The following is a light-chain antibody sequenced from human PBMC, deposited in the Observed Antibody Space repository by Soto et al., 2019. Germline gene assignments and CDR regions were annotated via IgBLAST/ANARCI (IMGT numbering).Light chain of an antibody. J-gene: IGKJ1*01. CDR3: QKYNSAPPT. Sequence: DIQMTQSPSSLSASVGDRVTITCRASQGISNHLAWYQQKPGKVPKLLIYGASTLQSGVPSSFSGSGSGTDFTLTISRLQPEDVATYYCQKYNSAPPTFGQGTKVEIK. CDR1: QGISNH. V-gene: IGKV1-27*01. CDR2: GAS.